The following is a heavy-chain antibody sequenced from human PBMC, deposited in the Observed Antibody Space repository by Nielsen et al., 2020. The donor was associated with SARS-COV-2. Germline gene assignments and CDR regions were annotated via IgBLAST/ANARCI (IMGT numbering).Heavy chain of an antibody. CDR2: IYYSGST. CDR3: ARLRTEYTPQSKITYTEYYFDY. J-gene: IGHJ4*02. D-gene: IGHD2-2*02. CDR1: GGSISSYY. V-gene: IGHV4-59*08. Sequence: SETLSLTCTVSGGSISSYYWSWIRQPPGKGLEWIGYIYYSGSTNYNPSLKSRVTISVDTSKNQFSLKLSSVTAADTAVYYCARLRTEYTPQSKITYTEYYFDYWGQGTLVTVSS.